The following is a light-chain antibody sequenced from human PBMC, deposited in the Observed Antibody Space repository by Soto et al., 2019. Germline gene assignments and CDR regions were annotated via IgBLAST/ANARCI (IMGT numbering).Light chain of an antibody. V-gene: IGKV2D-29*01. Sequence: DVVMTQSPLSLSVTPGQPASISCKSSQSLLHITGEAFLFWYQQKPGQAPRLLIYDASKRATGIPARFSGSGSGTNFTLTISSLEPEDFAVYYCQQRRSWQVTFGQGTRLEIK. J-gene: IGKJ5*01. CDR2: DAS. CDR3: QQRRSWQVT. CDR1: QSLLHITGEAF.